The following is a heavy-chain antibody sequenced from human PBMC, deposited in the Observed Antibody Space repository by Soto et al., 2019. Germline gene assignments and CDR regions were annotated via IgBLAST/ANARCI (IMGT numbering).Heavy chain of an antibody. J-gene: IGHJ4*02. CDR3: AKVGGPPSIVLIVYAAFDY. D-gene: IGHD2-8*01. V-gene: IGHV3-23*01. CDR2: ISGSGGIT. CDR1: GCTFSIYA. Sequence: EVQLLESGGGLVQPGGSLSLSCAASGCTFSIYAMSWVRQAPGKGLEWVSAISGSGGITYYADSVKGRFTISRDNSKNTLYLQMNSLRAEDTAVYYCAKVGGPPSIVLIVYAAFDYWGQGTLVTVSS.